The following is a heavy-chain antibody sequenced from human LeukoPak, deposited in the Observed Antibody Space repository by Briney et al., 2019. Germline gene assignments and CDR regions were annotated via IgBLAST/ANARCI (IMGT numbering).Heavy chain of an antibody. Sequence: ASVKVSCKASGGTFSSYAISWVRQAPGQRLEWMGWINVGNGNTKYSQKFQGRVTITRDTSASTAYMELSSLRSEDTAVYYCARGPTRPWFDPWGQGTLVTVSS. V-gene: IGHV1-3*01. CDR1: GGTFSSYA. D-gene: IGHD5-12*01. CDR3: ARGPTRPWFDP. J-gene: IGHJ5*02. CDR2: INVGNGNT.